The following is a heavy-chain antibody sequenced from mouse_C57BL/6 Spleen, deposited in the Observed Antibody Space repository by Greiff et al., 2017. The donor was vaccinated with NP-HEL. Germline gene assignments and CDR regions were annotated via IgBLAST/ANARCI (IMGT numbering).Heavy chain of an antibody. CDR3: AGGGSAWFAY. V-gene: IGHV1-80*01. Sequence: VQLQQSGAELMKPGASVKLSCKATGYTFTGYWIEWVKQRPGHGLEWIGQIYPGDGDTNYNGKFKGKATLTADKSSSTAYMQLSSLTSEDSAVYFCAGGGSAWFAYWGQGTLVTVSA. J-gene: IGHJ3*01. CDR1: GYTFTGYW. D-gene: IGHD1-1*01. CDR2: IYPGDGDT.